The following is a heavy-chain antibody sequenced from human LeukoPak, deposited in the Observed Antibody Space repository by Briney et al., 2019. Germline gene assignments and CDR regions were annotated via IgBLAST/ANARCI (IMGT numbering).Heavy chain of an antibody. Sequence: LSGGSLRLSCAASGFTFSNAWMTWVRQAPGKGLEWVSDINWSGGTTGYADSVKGRFTISRDNAKNSLYLQMNSLRVEDTALYYCARAPRGYSGYEDYWGQGTLVTVSS. CDR1: GFTFSNAW. V-gene: IGHV3-20*04. J-gene: IGHJ4*02. D-gene: IGHD5-12*01. CDR3: ARAPRGYSGYEDY. CDR2: INWSGGTT.